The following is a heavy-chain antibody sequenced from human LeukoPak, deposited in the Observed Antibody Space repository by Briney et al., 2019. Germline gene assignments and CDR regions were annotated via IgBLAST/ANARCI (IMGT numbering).Heavy chain of an antibody. V-gene: IGHV3-15*01. J-gene: IGHJ4*02. D-gene: IGHD6-19*01. CDR1: EFTFSNAW. CDR3: ARDVDSSGWYDY. CDR2: IKSKTDGGTT. Sequence: GGSLRLSCAASEFTFSNAWMSWVRQAPGKGLEWVGRIKSKTDGGTTDYAAPVKGRFTISRDDSKNTLYLQMNSLKTEDTAVYYCARDVDSSGWYDYWGQGTLVTVSS.